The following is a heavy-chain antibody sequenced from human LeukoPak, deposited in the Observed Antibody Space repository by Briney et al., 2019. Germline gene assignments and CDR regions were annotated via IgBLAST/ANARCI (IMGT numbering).Heavy chain of an antibody. J-gene: IGHJ5*02. CDR1: GYSFATYW. Sequence: GESLKISCTGSGYSFATYWIAWVRQMARKGLEWMGIIYPADSNTRYSPSFKGQVTISADKSNSTAYLQWSSLKASDTAMYFCARLYSILSPFDPWGQGTLVTVSS. V-gene: IGHV5-51*01. CDR2: IYPADSNT. CDR3: ARLYSILSPFDP. D-gene: IGHD2-21*01.